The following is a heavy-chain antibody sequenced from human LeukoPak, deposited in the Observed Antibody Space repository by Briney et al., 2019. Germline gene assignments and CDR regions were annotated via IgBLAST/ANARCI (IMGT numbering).Heavy chain of an antibody. CDR1: GFTFTTYW. J-gene: IGHJ4*02. CDR2: INSDDSST. CDR3: ARVGTGYGDLVY. V-gene: IGHV3-74*03. D-gene: IGHD4-17*01. Sequence: GGSLRLSCATSGFTFTTYWIHWVRQAPGQGMVLVSRINSDDSSTMYADSVRGRFTISRDNARSTVFLQMNSLRGEYSALYYCARVGTGYGDLVYWGQGALVTVSS.